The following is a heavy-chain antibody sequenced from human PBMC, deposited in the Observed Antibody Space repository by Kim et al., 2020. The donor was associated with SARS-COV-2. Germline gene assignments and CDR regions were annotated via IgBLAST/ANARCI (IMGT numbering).Heavy chain of an antibody. J-gene: IGHJ4*02. CDR1: GGSISSYY. V-gene: IGHV4-59*13. D-gene: IGHD1-26*01. CDR3: ARGKQVGDDFDY. Sequence: SETLSLTCTVSGGSISSYYWSWIRQPPGKGLEWIGYIYYSGSTNYNPSLKSRVTISVDTSKNQFSLKLSSVTAADTAVYYCARGKQVGDDFDYWGQGTM. CDR2: IYYSGST.